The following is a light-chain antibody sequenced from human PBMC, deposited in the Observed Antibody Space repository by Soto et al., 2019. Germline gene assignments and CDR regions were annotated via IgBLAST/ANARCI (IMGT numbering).Light chain of an antibody. CDR3: QQSYTAPRT. Sequence: DIQMTQSPSSLSASVGDSVTITCRASQSSNTYLNWYRQKPGTAPKLLIYATSILQSGVPSRFSATGSGTDFTLTISSLQREDFATYYCQQSYTAPRTFGQGTKLEIK. J-gene: IGKJ2*02. V-gene: IGKV1-39*01. CDR2: ATS. CDR1: QSSNTY.